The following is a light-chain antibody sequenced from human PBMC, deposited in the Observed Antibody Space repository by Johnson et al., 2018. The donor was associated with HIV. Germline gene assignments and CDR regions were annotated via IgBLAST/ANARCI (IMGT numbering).Light chain of an antibody. CDR1: SSNIENNF. CDR3: GTWYLSLHIEYV. CDR2: EDN. Sequence: QPVLTQPPSVSAAPGQKVTVSCSGSSSNIENNFVSWYQQLPGTAPKLLIYEDNKRPSGIPDRFSGSKSGTSATLGITGLQTGDEADYYCGTWYLSLHIEYVFGTGTKVTVL. J-gene: IGLJ1*01. V-gene: IGLV1-51*02.